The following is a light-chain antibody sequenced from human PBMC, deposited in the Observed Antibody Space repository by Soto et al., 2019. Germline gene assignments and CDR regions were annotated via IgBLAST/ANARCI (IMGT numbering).Light chain of an antibody. CDR2: GAS. J-gene: IGKJ4*01. CDR1: QGISAW. V-gene: IGKV1-12*02. Sequence: QMTQSPSFVSASVGDRFTITCRASQGISAWLAWYQQKQGKAPNXXIYGASTLQSGVPSRFSGSGYGTDFNLTINSLQAEDFATYYCQQTRSYPSTFGGGTKVDIK. CDR3: QQTRSYPST.